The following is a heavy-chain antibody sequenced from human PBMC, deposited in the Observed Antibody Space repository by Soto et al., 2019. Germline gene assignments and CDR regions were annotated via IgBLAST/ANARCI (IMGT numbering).Heavy chain of an antibody. CDR1: GFSFVNYA. V-gene: IGHV3-23*01. CDR3: AKATTNGGWFNPFDS. J-gene: IGHJ4*02. Sequence: GSLRLSCAASGFSFVNYAMSWVRQAPGKGLGWVSGLSGSGTSTYYADSVKGRFTISRDNSRDTLFLQMNSLTADDTAVYYCAKATTNGGWFNPFDSWGQGALVTVSS. CDR2: LSGSGTST. D-gene: IGHD6-19*01.